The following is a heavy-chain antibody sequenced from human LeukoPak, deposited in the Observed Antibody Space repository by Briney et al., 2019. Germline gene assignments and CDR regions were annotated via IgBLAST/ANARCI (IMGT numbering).Heavy chain of an antibody. V-gene: IGHV3-30*18. J-gene: IGHJ4*02. Sequence: GRSLRLSCAAPGFTFSSYGMHWGRQAPGKGLEWVAVISYDGSNKYYADSVKGRFTISRDNSKNTLYLQMNSLRAEDTAVYYCAKGGLRYSDYWGQGTLVTVSS. CDR3: AKGGLRYSDY. CDR1: GFTFSSYG. D-gene: IGHD1-1*01. CDR2: ISYDGSNK.